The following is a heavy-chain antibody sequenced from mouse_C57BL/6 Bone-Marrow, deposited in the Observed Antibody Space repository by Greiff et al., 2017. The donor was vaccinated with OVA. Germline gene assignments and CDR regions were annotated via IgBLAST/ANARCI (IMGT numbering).Heavy chain of an antibody. D-gene: IGHD1-1*01. CDR3: ARYGSSSAWFAY. CDR2: ISSGGSYT. V-gene: IGHV5-6*01. CDR1: GFTFSSYG. J-gene: IGHJ3*01. Sequence: EVQGVESGGDLVKPGGSLKLSCAASGFTFSSYGMSWVRQTPDKRLEWVATISSGGSYTYSPDSVKGRFTISRDNAKNTLYLQMSSLKSEDTAMYYCARYGSSSAWFAYWGQGTLVTVSA.